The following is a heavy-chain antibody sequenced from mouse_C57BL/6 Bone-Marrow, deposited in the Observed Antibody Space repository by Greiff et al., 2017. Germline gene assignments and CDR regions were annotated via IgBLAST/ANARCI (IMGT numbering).Heavy chain of an antibody. D-gene: IGHD1-1*01. V-gene: IGHV1-87*01. J-gene: IGHJ1*03. CDR2: GQGLEWTG. Sequence: QVQLQQSGPELARPWASVKISCQAFYTFSRRVHFAIRDTNYWMQWVKQRPGQGLEWTGAIYPGNGDTSYNQKFKGKATLTADKSSSTAYMQLSSLTSGDSAVYYCAWRPYYGSSRPWYFDVWGTGTTVTVSS. CDR1: YTFSRRVH. CDR3: SGDSAVYYCAWRPYYGSSRPWYFDV.